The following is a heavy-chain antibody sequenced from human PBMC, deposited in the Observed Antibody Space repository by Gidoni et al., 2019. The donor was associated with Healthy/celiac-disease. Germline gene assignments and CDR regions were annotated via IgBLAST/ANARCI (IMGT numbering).Heavy chain of an antibody. J-gene: IGHJ4*02. Sequence: QVQLQQWGAGLLKPSETLSLTCAVYGGSFSGSYWSWIRQPPGKGLEWIGEINHSGSTNYNPSLKSRVTISVDTSKNQFSLKLSSVTAADTAVYYCARGWRYCSSTSCYTTDGVDYWGQGTLVTVSS. CDR2: INHSGST. D-gene: IGHD2-2*02. CDR3: ARGWRYCSSTSCYTTDGVDY. CDR1: GGSFSGSY. V-gene: IGHV4-34*01.